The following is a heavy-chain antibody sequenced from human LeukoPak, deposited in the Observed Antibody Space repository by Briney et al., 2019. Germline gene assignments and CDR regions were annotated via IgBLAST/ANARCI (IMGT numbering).Heavy chain of an antibody. CDR2: INQSGST. D-gene: IGHD4-11*01. V-gene: IGHV4-34*01. CDR3: ARGGLPRY. J-gene: IGHJ4*02. CDR1: GGSISNYY. Sequence: SGTLSLTCTVSGGSISNYYWSWIRQPPGKGLEWMGEINQSGSTKYNPSRRSRAPTPVDTPKNQCTRKLSSVTPADTAVYYCARGGLPRYWGEGTLVTGS.